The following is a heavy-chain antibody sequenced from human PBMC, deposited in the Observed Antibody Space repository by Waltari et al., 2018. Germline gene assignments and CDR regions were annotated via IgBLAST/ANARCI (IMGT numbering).Heavy chain of an antibody. J-gene: IGHJ4*02. Sequence: QVQLQQWGAGLLKPSETLSLTCAVYGGSFSGYYWSWIRQPPGKGLEWIGEINHSGSTNYNPSLKSRVTISVDTSKNQFSLKLSSVTAADTAVYYCARAAHYGSGSYYSYFDYWGQGTLVTVSS. CDR3: ARAAHYGSGSYYSYFDY. V-gene: IGHV4-34*01. CDR1: GGSFSGYY. CDR2: INHSGST. D-gene: IGHD3-10*01.